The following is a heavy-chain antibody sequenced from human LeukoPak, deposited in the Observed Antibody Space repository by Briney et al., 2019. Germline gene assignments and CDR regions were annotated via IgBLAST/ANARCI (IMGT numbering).Heavy chain of an antibody. J-gene: IGHJ4*02. CDR1: GGSISSGDYY. CDR3: ARITMVRDYYFDY. D-gene: IGHD3-10*01. V-gene: IGHV4-30-4*01. Sequence: SETLSLTCTVSGGSISSGDYYWSWIRQPPGKGLEWIGYIYYSGSTYYNPSLKSRVTISVDTSKNQFSLKLSSVTAADTAVYYCARITMVRDYYFDYWGQGTLVTVSS. CDR2: IYYSGST.